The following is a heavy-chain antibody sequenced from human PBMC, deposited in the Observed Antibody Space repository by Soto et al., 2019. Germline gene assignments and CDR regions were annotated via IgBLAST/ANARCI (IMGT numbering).Heavy chain of an antibody. CDR2: LSYDGIAQ. J-gene: IGHJ5*02. Sequence: QEQLVESGGDVVHPGGSLRLPLAAPGLTWSRQDMHGFRQAPAKGLEWVAVLSYDGIAQYYADSVKGRFTISRDNSKNTLYLQMNSLRVEDTALYYCVKGGWYGSSSPSDRWGQGTLVTVSS. D-gene: IGHD6-6*01. CDR3: VKGGWYGSSSPSDR. CDR1: GLTWSRQD. V-gene: IGHV3-30*18.